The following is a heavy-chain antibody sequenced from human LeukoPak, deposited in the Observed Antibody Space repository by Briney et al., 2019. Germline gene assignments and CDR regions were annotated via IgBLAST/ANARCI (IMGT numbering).Heavy chain of an antibody. CDR3: ATNRAGTYDRPFDI. V-gene: IGHV4-59*08. J-gene: IGHJ3*02. CDR1: GGSINNHY. CDR2: IHYTGTT. D-gene: IGHD1-26*01. Sequence: SETLSLTCIVSGGSINNHYWTWIRRTPGKGLEWIGDIHYTGTTKYNPSHKSRVTISIDTSKNQFSLELSSVTATDTAVYFCATNRAGTYDRPFDIWGQGTMVTVSS.